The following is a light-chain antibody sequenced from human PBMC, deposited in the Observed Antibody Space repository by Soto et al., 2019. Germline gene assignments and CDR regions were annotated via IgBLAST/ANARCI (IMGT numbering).Light chain of an antibody. Sequence: ETVLTQSPPTLSASPSDRAALXCRASQSVSSKLAWYQQKPGQAPRLLIYGASTRATGIPARFSGSGSGTEFTLTISSLQSEDSAVYYCQQYNNWPPITFGQGTRLEIK. V-gene: IGKV3D-15*01. CDR2: GAS. J-gene: IGKJ5*01. CDR3: QQYNNWPPIT. CDR1: QSVSSK.